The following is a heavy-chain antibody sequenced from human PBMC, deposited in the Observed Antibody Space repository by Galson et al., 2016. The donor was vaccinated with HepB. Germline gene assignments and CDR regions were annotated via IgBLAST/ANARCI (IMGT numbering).Heavy chain of an antibody. Sequence: TVSCKASGYTFASYGISWVRQAPGQGLEWMGWISAYNGNTNYAQKLQGRVTMTTDTSTSTAYMELRSLRSDDTAVYYCARDWLVAVFDYWGQGTLVTVSS. CDR3: ARDWLVAVFDY. CDR1: GYTFASYG. D-gene: IGHD6-19*01. J-gene: IGHJ4*02. V-gene: IGHV1-18*01. CDR2: ISAYNGNT.